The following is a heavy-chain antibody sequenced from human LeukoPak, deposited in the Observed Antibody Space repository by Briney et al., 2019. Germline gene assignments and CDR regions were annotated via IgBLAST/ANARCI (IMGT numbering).Heavy chain of an antibody. Sequence: GGSLGLSCAGSGFTFSTYSMNWVRQPPGKGLEWVSYISSSGSTIYYADSVKGRITISRDNARNSLYLQMNSLRAEDTAVYYCARETSRDDFLTGSFYYYLMDVWGKGTTVTVSS. D-gene: IGHD3-9*01. J-gene: IGHJ6*03. CDR2: ISSSGSTI. V-gene: IGHV3-48*04. CDR3: ARETSRDDFLTGSFYYYLMDV. CDR1: GFTFSTYS.